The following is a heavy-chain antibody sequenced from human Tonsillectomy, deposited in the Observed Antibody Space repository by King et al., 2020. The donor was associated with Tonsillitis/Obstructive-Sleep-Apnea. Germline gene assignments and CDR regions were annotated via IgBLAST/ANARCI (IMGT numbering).Heavy chain of an antibody. CDR2: IYYSGST. Sequence: LQLQESGPGLVKPSETLSLTCTVSGDSISSSNNYWGWIRQPPGKGLEWIGSIYYSGSTYYNPSLKSRVTISVDTSKKQFSLKLSSVTAADTAVYYCARHPYYYYSNGYYNLFDPWGQGTLVTVSS. CDR1: GDSISSSNNY. CDR3: ARHPYYYYSNGYYNLFDP. D-gene: IGHD3-22*01. V-gene: IGHV4-39*01. J-gene: IGHJ5*02.